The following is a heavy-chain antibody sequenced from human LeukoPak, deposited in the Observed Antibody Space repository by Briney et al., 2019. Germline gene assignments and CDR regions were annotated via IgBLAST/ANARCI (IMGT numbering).Heavy chain of an antibody. V-gene: IGHV3-53*01. D-gene: IGHD1-20*01. CDR2: IYSGGST. CDR1: GFTVSSDY. CDR3: AGDLGITGDPMGARLSYFDS. Sequence: GGSLRLSCAASGFTVSSDYMSWVRQAPGKGLEWVPVIYSGGSTDYADSVRGRFTISRDTSRNTLYLQMNSLRDEDTAVYYCAGDLGITGDPMGARLSYFDSWGQGTLVTVSS. J-gene: IGHJ4*02.